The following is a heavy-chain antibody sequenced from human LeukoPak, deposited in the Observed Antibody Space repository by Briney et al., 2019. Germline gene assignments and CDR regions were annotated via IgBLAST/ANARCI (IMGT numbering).Heavy chain of an antibody. CDR3: ARDPEVFWFGELLTYFDY. Sequence: SQTLSLTCAISGDSVSSNSAAWNWIRQSPSRGLEWLGRTYYRSKWYNDYAVSVKSRITINPDTSKNQFSLQLNSVTPEDTAVYYCARDPEVFWFGELLTYFDYWGQGTLVTVSS. CDR1: GDSVSSNSAA. J-gene: IGHJ4*02. CDR2: TYYRSKWYN. V-gene: IGHV6-1*01. D-gene: IGHD3-10*01.